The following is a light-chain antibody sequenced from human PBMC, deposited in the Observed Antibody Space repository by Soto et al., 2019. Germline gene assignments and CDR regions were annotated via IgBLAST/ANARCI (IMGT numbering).Light chain of an antibody. CDR3: QTWGTGIQV. V-gene: IGLV4-69*01. CDR1: SGHSSYA. CDR2: LNSDGSH. Sequence: QLVLTQSPSASASLGASVKLTCTLSSGHSSYAIAWHQQQPEKGPRYLMKLNSDGSHSQGDGIPDRFAGSSSGAERYLTISGLQSEDEADYYCQTWGTGIQVFGGGTQLTVL. J-gene: IGLJ3*02.